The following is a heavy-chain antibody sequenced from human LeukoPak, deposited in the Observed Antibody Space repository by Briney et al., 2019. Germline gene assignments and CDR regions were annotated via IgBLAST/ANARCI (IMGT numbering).Heavy chain of an antibody. CDR3: ARVGNYYDSSGYYTPKGFDY. D-gene: IGHD3-22*01. J-gene: IGHJ4*02. Sequence: GGSLRLSCAASGFTFSSYGMHWVRQAPGKELEWVAVIWYDGSNKYYADSVKGRFTISRDNSKNTLYLQMNSLRAEDTAVYYCARVGNYYDSSGYYTPKGFDYWGQGTLVTVSS. CDR2: IWYDGSNK. CDR1: GFTFSSYG. V-gene: IGHV3-33*01.